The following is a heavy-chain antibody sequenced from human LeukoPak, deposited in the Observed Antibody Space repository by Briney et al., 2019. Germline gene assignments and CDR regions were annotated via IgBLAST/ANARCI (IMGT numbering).Heavy chain of an antibody. J-gene: IGHJ3*02. D-gene: IGHD3-16*01. Sequence: ASVKVSCKASGYTFNGYAINWMRQAPGQGFEWPGWIDPNTENPTYAQGFTGRFVFSLDTSLSTAYLEIYSLKAEDTAVYYCVRDWFTDGASTLDIWGQGTTVAVFS. V-gene: IGHV7-4-1*01. CDR1: GYTFNGYA. CDR3: VRDWFTDGASTLDI. CDR2: IDPNTENP.